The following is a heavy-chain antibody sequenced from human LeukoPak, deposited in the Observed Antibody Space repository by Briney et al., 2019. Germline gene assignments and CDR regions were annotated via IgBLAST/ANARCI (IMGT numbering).Heavy chain of an antibody. CDR1: GGSFSGYY. CDR2: INHSGST. V-gene: IGHV4-34*01. CDR3: ARGFTTVTTDEGAFDI. J-gene: IGHJ3*02. Sequence: PSETLSLTCAVYGGSFSGYYWSWVRQPPGKGLEWIGEINHSGSTNYNPSLKSRVTISVDTSKDQSSLKLSSVTAADTAVCYCARGFTTVTTDEGAFDIWGQGTMVTVSS. D-gene: IGHD4-17*01.